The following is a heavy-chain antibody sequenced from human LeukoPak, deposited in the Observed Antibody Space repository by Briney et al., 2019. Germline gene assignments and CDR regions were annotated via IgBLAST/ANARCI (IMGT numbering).Heavy chain of an antibody. CDR3: ARELACSSTSCPRGDWFDP. V-gene: IGHV4-4*09. CDR2: IYTSGST. CDR1: GGSISSYY. J-gene: IGHJ5*02. Sequence: SETLSLTCTVSGGSISSYYWSWIRQPPGKGLEWIGYIYTSGSTNYNPSLKSRVTISVDTSKNQFSLKLSSVTAADTAVYYCARELACSSTSCPRGDWFDPWGQGTLVPVSS. D-gene: IGHD2-2*01.